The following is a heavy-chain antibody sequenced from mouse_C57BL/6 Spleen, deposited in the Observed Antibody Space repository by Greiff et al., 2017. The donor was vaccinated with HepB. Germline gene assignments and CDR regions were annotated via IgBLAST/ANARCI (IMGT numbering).Heavy chain of an antibody. D-gene: IGHD2-4*01. J-gene: IGHJ3*01. CDR3: AKTSYDYDPAWFAY. Sequence: VQLQQSGPGLVQPSQSLSITCTVSGFSLTSYGVHWVRQSPGKGLEWLGVIWRGGSTDYNAAFMSRLSITKDNSKSQVFFKMNSLQADDTAIYYCAKTSYDYDPAWFAYWGQGTLVTVSA. CDR2: IWRGGST. V-gene: IGHV2-5*01. CDR1: GFSLTSYG.